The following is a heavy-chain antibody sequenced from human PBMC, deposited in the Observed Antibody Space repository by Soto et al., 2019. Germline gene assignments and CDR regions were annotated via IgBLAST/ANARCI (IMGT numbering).Heavy chain of an antibody. Sequence: ASVKVSCKTSGGTFSSYAISWVRQAPGQGLEWMGGIVPIVDTSTYAQKFQGRVTITADESTSTVYMELSSLRSDDTAVYYCATLAAAYAFDIWGQGTMVTVSS. CDR3: ATLAAAYAFDI. CDR2: IVPIVDTS. D-gene: IGHD6-13*01. J-gene: IGHJ3*02. V-gene: IGHV1-69*13. CDR1: GGTFSSYA.